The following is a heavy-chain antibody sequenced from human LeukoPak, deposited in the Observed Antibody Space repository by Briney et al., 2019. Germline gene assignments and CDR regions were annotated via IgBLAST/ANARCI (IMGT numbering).Heavy chain of an antibody. CDR1: GGSISSSSHY. J-gene: IGHJ4*02. D-gene: IGHD3-10*01. CDR2: IYYSGST. CDR3: ARDVDLYGSGGGHDY. V-gene: IGHV4-39*07. Sequence: PSETLSLTCTVSGGSISSSSHYWGWIRQPPGKGLEWIGSIYYSGSTYYNPSLKSRVTISVDTSKNQFSLKLSSVTAADTAVYYCARDVDLYGSGGGHDYWGQGNLVTVSS.